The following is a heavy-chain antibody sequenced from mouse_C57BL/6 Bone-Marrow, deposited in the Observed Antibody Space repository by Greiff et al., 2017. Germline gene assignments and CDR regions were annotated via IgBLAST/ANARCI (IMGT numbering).Heavy chain of an antibody. CDR1: GYTFTSYW. CDR3: SREDSSGYALAY. D-gene: IGHD3-2*02. Sequence: VQLQQPGAELVRPGSSVKLSCKASGYTFTSYWMHWVKQRPIQGLEWIGNIDPSDSETHYNQKFKDKATVTVDKSSSTAYMQLSSLTSEDSAVYYCSREDSSGYALAYWGQGTLVTVSA. V-gene: IGHV1-52*01. CDR2: IDPSDSET. J-gene: IGHJ3*01.